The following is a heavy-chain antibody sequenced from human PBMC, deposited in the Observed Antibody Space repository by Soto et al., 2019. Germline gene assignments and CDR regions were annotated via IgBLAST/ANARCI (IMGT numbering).Heavy chain of an antibody. D-gene: IGHD5-12*01. J-gene: IGHJ4*02. CDR1: GFTFSDYY. V-gene: IGHV3-11*01. Sequence: QVQLVESGGGLVKPGGSLRLSCAASGFTFSDYYMSWIRQAPGKGLEWVSYISSSGGSTYYADSVKGRFTISRDNSKNTLYLQMNSLRAEDTAVYYCAVDIVATILRRFDYWGQGTLVTVSS. CDR2: ISSSGGST. CDR3: AVDIVATILRRFDY.